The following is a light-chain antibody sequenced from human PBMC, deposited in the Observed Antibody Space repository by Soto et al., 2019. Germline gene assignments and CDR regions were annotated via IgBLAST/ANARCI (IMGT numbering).Light chain of an antibody. CDR1: QGISTY. CDR2: AAY. V-gene: IGKV1-9*01. Sequence: DIQLTQSPAFLSASVGDRVTITCRASQGISTYLAWYQQKPGKAPTLLIYAAYTLQSGVPSRFSGSGSGTEFTLTISSLQPEDCATYYCQQLNTYPLTFGQGTKVEIE. CDR3: QQLNTYPLT. J-gene: IGKJ1*01.